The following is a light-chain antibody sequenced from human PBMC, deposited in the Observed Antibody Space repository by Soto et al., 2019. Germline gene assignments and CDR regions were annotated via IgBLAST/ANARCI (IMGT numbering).Light chain of an antibody. CDR2: AAS. V-gene: IGKV1-39*01. J-gene: IGKJ2*01. Sequence: DIQMPQSPSSLSAFVGDTVTITCRAGQTFNNYLNWYQHKPGKVPKLLIYAASALQSGVPSRFVGTSSGTDFTLTIINLQPEDSGIYYCQQSYSSLQTFGQGTK. CDR1: QTFNNY. CDR3: QQSYSSLQT.